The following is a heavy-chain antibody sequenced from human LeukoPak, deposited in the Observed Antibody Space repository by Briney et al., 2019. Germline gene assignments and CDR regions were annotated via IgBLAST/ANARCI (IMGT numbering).Heavy chain of an antibody. CDR1: GFTFHDYA. D-gene: IGHD5-12*01. Sequence: GGSLRLSCAASGFTFHDYAMHWVRQAPGKGLEWVSGISWNSGSIGYADSAKGRFTISRDNSKNTLYLQMNSLRAEDTAVYYCAKWVATTYFDYWGQGTLVTVSS. CDR2: ISWNSGSI. J-gene: IGHJ4*02. V-gene: IGHV3-9*01. CDR3: AKWVATTYFDY.